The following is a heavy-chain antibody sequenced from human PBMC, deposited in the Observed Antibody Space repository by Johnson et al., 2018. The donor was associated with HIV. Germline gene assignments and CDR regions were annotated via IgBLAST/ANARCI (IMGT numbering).Heavy chain of an antibody. Sequence: VQLVESGGGVVQPGRSLRLSCAASGFTFSSYGMHWVRQAPGKGLEWVAVIWYDGNNKYYADSVKGRFTISRNNANNSLHLQMNNLRAEDTAVYFCATVWRNEGRHSFDIWGQGTMVTVSS. V-gene: IGHV3-33*03. CDR1: GFTFSSYG. D-gene: IGHD1-1*01. J-gene: IGHJ3*02. CDR2: IWYDGNNK. CDR3: ATVWRNEGRHSFDI.